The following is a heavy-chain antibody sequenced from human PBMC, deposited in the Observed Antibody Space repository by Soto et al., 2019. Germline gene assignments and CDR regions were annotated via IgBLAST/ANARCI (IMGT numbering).Heavy chain of an antibody. CDR2: ISSDSRTI. Sequence: GGSLRLSCVASGFSLSDYAVNWVRQAPKKWLEWVSFISSDSRTIYYADSVEGRFTVSRDNARNSVSLQMDGLRDEDAAVYYCARIKLVEWFFINVDVYDMDVWGQGTPVTVSS. J-gene: IGHJ6*02. CDR3: ARIKLVEWFFINVDVYDMDV. V-gene: IGHV3-48*02. CDR1: GFSLSDYA. D-gene: IGHD3-3*01.